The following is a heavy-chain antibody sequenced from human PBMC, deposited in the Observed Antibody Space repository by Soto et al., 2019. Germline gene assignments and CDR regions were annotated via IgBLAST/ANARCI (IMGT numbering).Heavy chain of an antibody. CDR1: GFTFSAYG. CDR3: AKDSGRGSADYYFDY. CDR2: ISNDGNNK. J-gene: IGHJ4*02. V-gene: IGHV3-30*18. Sequence: VGSLRLSCAASGFTFSAYGMHWVRQAPGKGLERVAVISNDGNNKYHADSVKGRFTISRDNSKNTLYLQMNSLRAEDTAVYYCAKDSGRGSADYYFDYWGRGTLVTVSS. D-gene: IGHD3-10*01.